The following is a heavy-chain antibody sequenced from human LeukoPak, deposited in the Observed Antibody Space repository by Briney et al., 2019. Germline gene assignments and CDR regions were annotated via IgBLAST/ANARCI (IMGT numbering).Heavy chain of an antibody. CDR1: GFAFTNAC. Sequence: GGSLRLSCAASGFAFTNACMSWVRRAPGKGLEWVGRIRSKNNGGTTDSAAPVRGRFSISRDDSKSMLYLQMNSLKTEDTALYYCTTDPGYRGLYYFDYWGQGTLVTVSS. J-gene: IGHJ4*02. D-gene: IGHD5-12*01. CDR2: IRSKNNGGTT. CDR3: TTDPGYRGLYYFDY. V-gene: IGHV3-15*01.